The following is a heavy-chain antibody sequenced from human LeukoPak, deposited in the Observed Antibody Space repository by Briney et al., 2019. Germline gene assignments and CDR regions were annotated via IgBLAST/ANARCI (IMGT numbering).Heavy chain of an antibody. J-gene: IGHJ4*02. CDR3: ARQYWDDSKLDY. D-gene: IGHD3-22*01. CDR2: IYHSGST. CDR1: GYSISSGYY. Sequence: SETLSLTCAVSGYSISSGYYWDWSRQPPGKGLEWIGNIYHSGSTYYNPSLKSRVTISVDTSKNQFSLKLSSVTATDTAVYYCARQYWDDSKLDYWGQGTLVTVSS. V-gene: IGHV4-38-2*01.